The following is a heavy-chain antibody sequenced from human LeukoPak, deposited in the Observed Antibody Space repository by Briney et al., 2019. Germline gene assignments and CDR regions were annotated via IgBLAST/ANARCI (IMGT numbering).Heavy chain of an antibody. CDR3: ARGRSTCFLQ. V-gene: IGHV1-8*01. J-gene: IGHJ4*02. D-gene: IGHD6-13*01. CDR2: MNPNSGNT. Sequence: ASVKVSCKASGYTFTSYDINWVRQATGQGLEWRGWMNPNSGNTGYAQKFQGRVTITRNTSISTAYMELSSLRSLGETEYTCARGRSTCFLQWGQGTLVTASS. CDR1: GYTFTSYD.